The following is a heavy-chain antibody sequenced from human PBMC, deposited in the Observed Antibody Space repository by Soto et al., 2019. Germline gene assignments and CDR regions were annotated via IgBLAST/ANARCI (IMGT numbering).Heavy chain of an antibody. J-gene: IGHJ6*02. CDR3: AKGVTAVRGYYYYYGMDV. D-gene: IGHD4-17*01. CDR1: GFTFSSYG. Sequence: QVQLVESGGGVVQPGRSLRLSCAASGFTFSSYGMHWVRQAPGKGLEWVAVISYDGSNKYYADSVKGRFTISRDNSKNTLYLQMNRLRAEDTAVYYCAKGVTAVRGYYYYYGMDVWGQGTTVTVSS. V-gene: IGHV3-30*18. CDR2: ISYDGSNK.